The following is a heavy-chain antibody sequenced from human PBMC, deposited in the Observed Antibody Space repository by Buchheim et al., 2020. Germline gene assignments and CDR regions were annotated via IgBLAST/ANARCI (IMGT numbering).Heavy chain of an antibody. CDR1: GYTFTGHY. D-gene: IGHD2-15*01. CDR2: INPDSGGT. J-gene: IGHJ4*02. V-gene: IGHV1-2*02. CDR3: ARSHLSSGHHDY. Sequence: QVQLVQSGAEVKKPGASVKVSCKASGYTFTGHYMHWVRQAPGQGLEWMGWINPDSGGTIYAQKFQGRVTMTRDTSISTAYMELSRLRSDDTAVYYCARSHLSSGHHDYWGQGTL.